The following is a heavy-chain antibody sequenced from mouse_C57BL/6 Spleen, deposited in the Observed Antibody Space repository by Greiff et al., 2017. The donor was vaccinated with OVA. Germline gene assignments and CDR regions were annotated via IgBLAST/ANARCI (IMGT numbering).Heavy chain of an antibody. CDR1: GFTFTDYY. CDR2: IRNKANGYTT. D-gene: IGHD1-1*01. J-gene: IGHJ1*03. V-gene: IGHV7-3*01. CDR3: ARHYYGSSWYFDV. Sequence: EVKLVESGGGLVQPGGSLSLSCAASGFTFTDYYMSWVRQPPGKALEWLGFIRNKANGYTTEYSASVKGRFTISRDNSQSILYLQMNALRAEDSATYYCARHYYGSSWYFDVWGTGTTVTVSS.